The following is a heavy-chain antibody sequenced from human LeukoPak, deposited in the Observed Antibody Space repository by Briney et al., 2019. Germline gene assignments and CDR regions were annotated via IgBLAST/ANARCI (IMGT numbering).Heavy chain of an antibody. CDR1: GFTFSGSA. D-gene: IGHD3-22*01. CDR2: IRSKANSYAT. V-gene: IGHV3-73*01. J-gene: IGHJ3*02. Sequence: GGSLRLSCAASGFTFSGSAMHWVRQASGKGLERVGRIRSKANSYATAYAASVKGRITISRDDSKNTAYLQMNSLKTEDTAVYYCTRLGGYDSSGYDAFDIWGQGTMVTVSS. CDR3: TRLGGYDSSGYDAFDI.